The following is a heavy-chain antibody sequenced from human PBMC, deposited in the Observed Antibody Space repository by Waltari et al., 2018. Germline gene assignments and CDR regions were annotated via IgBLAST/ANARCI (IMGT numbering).Heavy chain of an antibody. Sequence: EAQLIQSGAQVKSPGATVKVSCRAFGYIFTDYYMHWMQQVPGKGPEWRARLDPENGATEFADRFQGRLTVTADTSTDTAYMELSGLTSEDTATYYCANSMSGPRVQWGQGTQVTVSP. V-gene: IGHV1-69-2*01. CDR3: ANSMSGPRVQ. J-gene: IGHJ4*02. D-gene: IGHD3-3*01. CDR2: LDPENGAT. CDR1: GYIFTDYY.